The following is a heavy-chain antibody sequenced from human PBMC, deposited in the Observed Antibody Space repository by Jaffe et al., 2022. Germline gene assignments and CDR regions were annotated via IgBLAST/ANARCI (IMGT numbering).Heavy chain of an antibody. J-gene: IGHJ4*02. D-gene: IGHD5-18*01. CDR1: SYSISSGYY. V-gene: IGHV4-38-2*01. Sequence: QVQLQESGPGLVKPSETLSLTCAVSSYSISSGYYWGWIRQPPGKGLEWIGSIDHSGSTYYNPSLKSRVTMSVDTSKNQFSLRLSSVTAADTAVYYCARAGIQLWLRFFDYWGQGTLVTVSS. CDR2: IDHSGST. CDR3: ARAGIQLWLRFFDY.